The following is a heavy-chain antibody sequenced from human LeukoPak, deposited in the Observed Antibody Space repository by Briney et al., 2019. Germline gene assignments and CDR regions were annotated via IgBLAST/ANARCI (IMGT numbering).Heavy chain of an antibody. CDR1: GGSISSGGYY. CDR2: IYYSGST. V-gene: IGHV4-31*03. Sequence: SETLSLTCTVSGGSISSGGYYWSWIRQHPGKGLEWIGYIYYSGSTYYNPSLMSRVTISVDTSKNQFSLKLSSVTAADTAVYYCARISARYNWNYCDYWGQGTLVTVSS. D-gene: IGHD1-20*01. J-gene: IGHJ4*02. CDR3: ARISARYNWNYCDY.